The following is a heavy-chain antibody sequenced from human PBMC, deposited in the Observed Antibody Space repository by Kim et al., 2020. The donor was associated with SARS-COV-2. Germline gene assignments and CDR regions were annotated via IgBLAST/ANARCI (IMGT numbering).Heavy chain of an antibody. D-gene: IGHD6-19*01. Sequence: SETLSLTCTVSGGSISSYYWSWIRQPPGKGLEWIGYIYYSGSTNYNPSPKSRVTISVDTSKNQFSLKLSSVPAADTAVYYCARGGAIAVAGNYWYFDLWG. V-gene: IGHV4-59*13. CDR1: GGSISSYY. CDR2: IYYSGST. CDR3: ARGGAIAVAGNYWYFDL. J-gene: IGHJ2*01.